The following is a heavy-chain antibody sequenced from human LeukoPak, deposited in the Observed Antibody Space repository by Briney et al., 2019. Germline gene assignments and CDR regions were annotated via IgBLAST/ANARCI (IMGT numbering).Heavy chain of an antibody. CDR3: AKVGFYYDSSGYYFFDY. CDR2: ISGSGGGT. D-gene: IGHD3-22*01. Sequence: GGSLRLSCAASGFTFSSYAMSWVRQAPGKGLEWVSAISGSGGGTYYADSVKGRFTISRNNSKNTLYLQMNSLRAEDTDVYYCAKVGFYYDSSGYYFFDYWGQGTLVTVSS. V-gene: IGHV3-23*01. CDR1: GFTFSSYA. J-gene: IGHJ4*02.